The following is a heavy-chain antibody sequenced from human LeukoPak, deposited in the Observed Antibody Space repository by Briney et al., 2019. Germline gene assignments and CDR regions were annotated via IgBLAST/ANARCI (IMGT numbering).Heavy chain of an antibody. Sequence: SETLSLTCTVSGGSISSYYWSWIRQPPGKGLEWIGYIYYGGSTNYNPSLKSRVTISVDTSKNQFSLKLSSVTAADTAVYYCARESMVRGVTNWFDPWGQGTLVTVSS. CDR2: IYYGGST. D-gene: IGHD3-10*01. V-gene: IGHV4-59*01. CDR1: GGSISSYY. J-gene: IGHJ5*02. CDR3: ARESMVRGVTNWFDP.